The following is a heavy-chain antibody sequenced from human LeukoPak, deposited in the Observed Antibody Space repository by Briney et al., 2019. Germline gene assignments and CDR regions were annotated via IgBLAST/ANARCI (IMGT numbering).Heavy chain of an antibody. Sequence: GGSLRLSCTGSVSWVRQAPGKGLEWVGFIRSKAYRGTTEYAASVKGRFTISRGDSASIAYLQMNSLRTEDTAVYYCARGPIQLWIHNAMDVWGQGTTVTVSS. J-gene: IGHJ6*02. CDR2: IRSKAYRGTT. V-gene: IGHV3-49*04. D-gene: IGHD5-18*01. CDR3: ARGPIQLWIHNAMDV.